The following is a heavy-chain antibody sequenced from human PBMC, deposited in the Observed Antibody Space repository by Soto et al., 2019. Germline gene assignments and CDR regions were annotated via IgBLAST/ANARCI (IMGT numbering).Heavy chain of an antibody. CDR3: ARDLCGSGSYFPNGGCYGMDV. V-gene: IGHV1-46*01. D-gene: IGHD3-10*01. Sequence: QVQLVQSGAEVKKPGASVKVSCKASGYTFTSYYIQWVRQAPGQGLEWMGVINPRGGSTSYAQRFQGRVTMARDTSTSTVYMDLSSLRSADTAVYYCARDLCGSGSYFPNGGCYGMDVWGQGTTVTVSS. CDR2: INPRGGST. CDR1: GYTFTSYY. J-gene: IGHJ6*02.